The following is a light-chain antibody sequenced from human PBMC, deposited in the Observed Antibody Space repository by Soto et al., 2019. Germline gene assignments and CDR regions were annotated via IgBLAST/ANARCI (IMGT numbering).Light chain of an antibody. Sequence: EIVMTQSPATLSVSPGERATLSCRASQSVSSNLAWYQQKPGQAPRLLLSAASTRASVVPARFSGSGSVTELTLTISRLQSEDFPRYYCQQENTSPTFGQGTKVDIK. CDR3: QQENTSPT. CDR1: QSVSSN. V-gene: IGKV3-15*01. J-gene: IGKJ1*01. CDR2: AAS.